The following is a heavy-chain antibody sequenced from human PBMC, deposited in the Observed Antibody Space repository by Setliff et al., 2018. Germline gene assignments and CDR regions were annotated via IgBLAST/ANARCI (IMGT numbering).Heavy chain of an antibody. D-gene: IGHD1-26*01. Sequence: PSETLSLTCAVYGGSFSGYYWSWIRQPPGKRLEWIGEIIHTGSINYNPSLKSRVTISMDTSKNQFSLKVPSVTAADTAVYYCARSFSRSGKFLLDYWGQGALVTVSS. CDR3: ARSFSRSGKFLLDY. CDR1: GGSFSGYY. J-gene: IGHJ4*02. V-gene: IGHV4-34*12. CDR2: IIHTGSI.